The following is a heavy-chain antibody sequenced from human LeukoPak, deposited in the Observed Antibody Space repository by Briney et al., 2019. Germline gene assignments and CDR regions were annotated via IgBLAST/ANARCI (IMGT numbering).Heavy chain of an antibody. D-gene: IGHD3-16*01. J-gene: IGHJ5*02. CDR2: IYHTGGT. V-gene: IGHV4-59*08. Sequence: SETLSLTCTVSGGSISTYYWSWIRQPPGKGLEWIGYIYHTGGTNSNPSLKSRVTISVDTSKNQFSLKLSSVTAADTAVYYCARTDAYDYVWGSYGWFDPWGQGTLVTVSS. CDR3: ARTDAYDYVWGSYGWFDP. CDR1: GGSISTYY.